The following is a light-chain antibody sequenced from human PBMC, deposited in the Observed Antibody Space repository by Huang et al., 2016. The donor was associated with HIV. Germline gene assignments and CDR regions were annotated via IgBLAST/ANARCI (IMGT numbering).Light chain of an antibody. J-gene: IGKJ2*01. CDR3: QHSYVSLGYT. V-gene: IGKV1-39*01. Sequence: DIQMTQSPSSLSASVGDRVTLTCRTSQDIGSHLNWYQQRPGRAPKLLIYVSSTLQSGVPSRFSGGGSGTDFTLTSSNLQPEDFATYYCQHSYVSLGYTFGQGTKLEI. CDR1: QDIGSH. CDR2: VSS.